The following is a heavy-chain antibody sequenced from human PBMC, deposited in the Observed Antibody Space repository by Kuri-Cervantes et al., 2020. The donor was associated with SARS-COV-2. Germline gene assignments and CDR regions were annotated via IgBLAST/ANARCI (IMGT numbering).Heavy chain of an antibody. Sequence: CTTSAFTXDDYALAWFRQAPGKGLEWVGFIRSKAYGETTEYAASVKGRFSISRDDSESIAYLQMNSLKTEDTAVYYCSRNFWAGYWPFDYWGQGTLVTVSS. J-gene: IGHJ4*02. V-gene: IGHV3-49*03. CDR2: IRSKAYGETT. D-gene: IGHD3/OR15-3a*01. CDR1: AFTXDDYA. CDR3: SRNFWAGYWPFDY.